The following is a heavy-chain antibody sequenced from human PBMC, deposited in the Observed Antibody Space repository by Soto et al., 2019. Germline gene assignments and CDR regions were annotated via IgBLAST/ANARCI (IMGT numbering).Heavy chain of an antibody. CDR1: RSTFTSSV. V-gene: IGHV3-23*01. J-gene: IGHJ4*02. Sequence: RRLFCAASRSTFTSSVLAWVREPPGRGLEWIPSLVLIARHTFYAGAVKGRFTISRDNSRTTLYLQMKGLTFDHTAVYYCAAYADGPYRPPYDYWGQGTQVSV. CDR2: LVLIARHT. CDR3: AAYADGPYRPPYDY. D-gene: IGHD3-16*02.